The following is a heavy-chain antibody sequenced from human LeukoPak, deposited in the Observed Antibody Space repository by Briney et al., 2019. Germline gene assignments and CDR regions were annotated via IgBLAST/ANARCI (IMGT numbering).Heavy chain of an antibody. Sequence: SETLSLTCSVSSGSISNFHWSWIRQPAGKGLEWIGRIFTSGSTNYNPSLKSRVTMSVDTSKNQFSPKLSSVTAADTAVYYCARGRHYYDSSGCDAFDIWGQGTMVTVSS. D-gene: IGHD3-22*01. CDR3: ARGRHYYDSSGCDAFDI. CDR1: SGSISNFH. J-gene: IGHJ3*02. CDR2: IFTSGST. V-gene: IGHV4-4*07.